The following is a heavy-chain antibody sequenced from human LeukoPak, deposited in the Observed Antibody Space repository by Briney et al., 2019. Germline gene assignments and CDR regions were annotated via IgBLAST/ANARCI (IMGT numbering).Heavy chain of an antibody. CDR2: IYTSGST. CDR3: ARERSETRSVWIGGNGDDAFDI. CDR1: GGPISSGSYY. D-gene: IGHD3-10*01. Sequence: ASQTLSLTCTVSGGPISSGSYYWSWIRQPAGKGLEWIGRIYTSGSTNYNPSLKSRVTISVDTSKNQFSLKLSSVTAADTAVYYCARERSETRSVWIGGNGDDAFDIWGQGTMVTVSS. J-gene: IGHJ3*02. V-gene: IGHV4-61*02.